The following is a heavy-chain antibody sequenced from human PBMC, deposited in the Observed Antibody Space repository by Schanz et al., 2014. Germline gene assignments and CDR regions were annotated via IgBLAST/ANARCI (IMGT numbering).Heavy chain of an antibody. CDR1: GFTFSGSV. D-gene: IGHD3-3*02. V-gene: IGHV3-73*01. CDR3: ATDHLPGLYYLDY. J-gene: IGHJ4*02. Sequence: EVQLVESGGGLVQPGGSLRLSCVASGFTFSGSVMHWVRQASGKGLEWVGRIKTKDEGEVPEYSAPAKGRFTISRDDSRNTFYLQLNSLRTEDPAVYYCATDHLPGLYYLDYWGQGTRVTVSS. CDR2: IKTKDEGEVP.